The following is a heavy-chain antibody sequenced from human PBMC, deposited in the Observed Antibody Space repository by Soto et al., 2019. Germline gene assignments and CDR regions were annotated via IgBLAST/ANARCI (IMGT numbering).Heavy chain of an antibody. CDR1: GGSISGYY. Sequence: SETLSLTCTVSGGSISGYYWTWIRQPPGRGLEWIGNIYYSGSTNYNPSLESRVTMSVDTSKNQFSLKLSSVTAADTAVYYCARAIFAFGDYYYGMDVWGQGTTVTVSS. CDR3: ARAIFAFGDYYYGMDV. CDR2: IYYSGST. J-gene: IGHJ6*02. V-gene: IGHV4-59*01. D-gene: IGHD3-10*01.